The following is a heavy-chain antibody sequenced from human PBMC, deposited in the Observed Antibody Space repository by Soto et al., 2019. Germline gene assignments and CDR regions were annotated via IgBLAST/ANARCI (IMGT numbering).Heavy chain of an antibody. CDR1: GDSISSGDYY. J-gene: IGHJ4*02. V-gene: IGHV4-30-4*01. CDR2: IYYTGST. Sequence: SETLSLTCTVSGDSISSGDYYWSWIRQPPGKGLEWIGYIYYTGSTYYNPSLKSRVTISVDTSKNQLSLKLSSVTAADTAIYYCARDNYGNWAIEYWRQGTLVPVPS. D-gene: IGHD7-27*01. CDR3: ARDNYGNWAIEY.